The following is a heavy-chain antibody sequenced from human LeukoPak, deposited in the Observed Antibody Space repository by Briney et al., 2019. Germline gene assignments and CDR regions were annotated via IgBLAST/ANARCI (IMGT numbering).Heavy chain of an antibody. D-gene: IGHD5-12*01. CDR3: AGWGDSGYDHS. CDR2: INHNGNVN. Sequence: GGSLRLSCAASGFTFSSYWMNWARQAPGKGLEWVASINHNGNVNYYVDSVKGRFTISRDNAKNSLYLQMNSLRAEDTAVYYCAGWGDSGYDHSWGQGTLVTVSS. J-gene: IGHJ4*02. CDR1: GFTFSSYW. V-gene: IGHV3-7*01.